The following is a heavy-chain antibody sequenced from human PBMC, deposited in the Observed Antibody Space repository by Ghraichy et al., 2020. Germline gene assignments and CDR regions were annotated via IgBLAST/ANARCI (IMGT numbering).Heavy chain of an antibody. CDR2: IYYSGST. CDR3: ARHLETDYYDSSHPTTGFWYFDL. V-gene: IGHV4-39*07. D-gene: IGHD3-22*01. J-gene: IGHJ2*01. CDR1: GGSISSSSYY. Sequence: SETLSLTCTVSGGSISSSSYYWGWIRQPPGKGLEWIGSIYYSGSTYYNPSLKSRVTISVDTSKNQFSLKLSSVTAADTAVYYCARHLETDYYDSSHPTTGFWYFDLWGRGTLVTVSS.